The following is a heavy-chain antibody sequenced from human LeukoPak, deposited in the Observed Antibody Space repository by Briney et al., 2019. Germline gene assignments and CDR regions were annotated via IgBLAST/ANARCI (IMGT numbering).Heavy chain of an antibody. Sequence: ETLSLTCTVSGGSISPNFWSWIRQPPGKGLEWIGYINYSGSTNYNASLKSRVAISVDTSKNQFSLNLSSVTAADTAVYYCARAASMILPYYFDFWGQGTLVTVSS. V-gene: IGHV4-59*01. CDR1: GGSISPNF. CDR3: ARAASMILPYYFDF. D-gene: IGHD3-10*01. J-gene: IGHJ4*02. CDR2: INYSGST.